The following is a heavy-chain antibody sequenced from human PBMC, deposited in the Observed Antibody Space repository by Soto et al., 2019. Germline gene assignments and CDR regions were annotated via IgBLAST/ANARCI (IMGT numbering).Heavy chain of an antibody. CDR3: AKSIAAAGYYYYYGMDV. Sequence: LRLSCAASGFTFSSYAMSWVRQAPGKGLEWISAVSGSGGTTYYADSVKGRFASTRDNSKNTVYLKMNSLRAEDTAVYYCAKSIAAAGYYYYYGMDVWGQGTTVTVSS. CDR1: GFTFSSYA. CDR2: VSGSGGTT. J-gene: IGHJ6*02. V-gene: IGHV3-23*01. D-gene: IGHD6-13*01.